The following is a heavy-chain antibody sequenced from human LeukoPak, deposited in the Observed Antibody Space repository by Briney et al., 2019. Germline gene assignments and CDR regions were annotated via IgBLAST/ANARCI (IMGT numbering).Heavy chain of an antibody. D-gene: IGHD5-18*01. V-gene: IGHV4-38-2*01. CDR3: ARALRGYSYGFDY. Sequence: KPSETLSLTCAVSGYSISSGYYWGWIRQPPGKGLEWIGSIYHSGSIYYNPSLKSRVTISVDTSKNQFSLKLSSVTAADTAVYYCARALRGYSYGFDYWGQGTLVTVSS. CDR1: GYSISSGYY. J-gene: IGHJ4*02. CDR2: IYHSGSI.